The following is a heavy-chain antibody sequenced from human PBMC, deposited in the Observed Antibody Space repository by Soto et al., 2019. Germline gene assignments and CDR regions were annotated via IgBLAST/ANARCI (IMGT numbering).Heavy chain of an antibody. J-gene: IGHJ4*02. V-gene: IGHV3-23*01. CDR1: GFTFNSYA. CDR3: AKYIAAGTGTTQGDC. Sequence: WGSLILSCAASGFTFNSYAMSWVRQAPGKGLEWVSGISGGGSSTYYADSVKGRFTTSRDNSKNTLYLQMNSLRAEDTAVYFCAKYIAAGTGTTQGDCGGQGKRVTV. CDR2: ISGGGSST. D-gene: IGHD1-7*01.